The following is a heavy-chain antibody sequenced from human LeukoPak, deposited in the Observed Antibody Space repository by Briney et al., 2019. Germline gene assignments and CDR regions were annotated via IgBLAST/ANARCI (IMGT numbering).Heavy chain of an antibody. J-gene: IGHJ4*02. CDR2: ISSSGGSI. V-gene: IGHV3-11*04. CDR1: GFTVSSNY. Sequence: GGSLRLSCAASGFTVSSNYMGWVRQAPGKGLEWISHISSSGGSIYYADSLKGRFTISRDNAENSLFLQMNSLRAEDTAVYYCARAIQWLAPFDYWGQGILVTVSS. D-gene: IGHD6-19*01. CDR3: ARAIQWLAPFDY.